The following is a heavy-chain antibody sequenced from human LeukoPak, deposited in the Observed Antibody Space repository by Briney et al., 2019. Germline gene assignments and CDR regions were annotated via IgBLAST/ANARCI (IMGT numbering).Heavy chain of an antibody. Sequence: GGSLRLSCAASGFTVSSNYMSWVRQAPGKGLEWVSVIYSGGSTYYADSVKGRFTISRHNSKNTLYLQMNSLRAEDTAVYYCARVSSEQWLPSYFDYWGQGTLVTVSS. CDR2: IYSGGST. CDR3: ARVSSEQWLPSYFDY. D-gene: IGHD3-22*01. J-gene: IGHJ4*02. CDR1: GFTVSSNY. V-gene: IGHV3-53*04.